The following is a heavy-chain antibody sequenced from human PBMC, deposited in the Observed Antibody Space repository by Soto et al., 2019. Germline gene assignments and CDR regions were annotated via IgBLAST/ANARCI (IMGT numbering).Heavy chain of an antibody. CDR2: ISAGGDRT. CDR3: ARRV. J-gene: IGHJ4*02. CDR1: GFTFSNYP. Sequence: EAQVSESGGGLVQPGGSLRLSCATSGFTFSNYPMNWVRQAPGKGLEWVSGISAGGDRTYYADSVKGRFTIFRDNSKNSVSLRMNSLRVEDTAVYYCARRVWGQGTLVTVSP. V-gene: IGHV3-23*01.